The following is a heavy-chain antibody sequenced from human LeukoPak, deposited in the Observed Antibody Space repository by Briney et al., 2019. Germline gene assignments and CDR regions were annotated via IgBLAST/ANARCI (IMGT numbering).Heavy chain of an antibody. CDR2: IYSSGST. CDR3: ARYGLRGLTEQVAFDI. D-gene: IGHD1-14*01. Sequence: SETLSLTCTVSGYSISSYYWSWIRQPAGKGLEWIGRIYSSGSTNYNPSLTSRATLSVDTSKNQFSLKLSSVTAADTAVYYCARYGLRGLTEQVAFDIWGQGTVVTVS. V-gene: IGHV4-4*07. J-gene: IGHJ3*02. CDR1: GYSISSYY.